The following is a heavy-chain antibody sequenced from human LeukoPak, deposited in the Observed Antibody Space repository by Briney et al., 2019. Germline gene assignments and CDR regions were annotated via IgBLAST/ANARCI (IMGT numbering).Heavy chain of an antibody. Sequence: SQTLSLTCTVSGGSLSSGDYYWSWIRQPPGKGLEWIGYIYYSGSTYYNPSLKSRVTISVDTSKNQFSLKLSSLTAADTAVYYCARGVVVVVAATRGIFEAFDIWGQGTMVTVSS. CDR3: ARGVVVVVAATRGIFEAFDI. J-gene: IGHJ3*02. CDR1: GGSLSSGDYY. CDR2: IYYSGST. D-gene: IGHD2-15*01. V-gene: IGHV4-30-4*01.